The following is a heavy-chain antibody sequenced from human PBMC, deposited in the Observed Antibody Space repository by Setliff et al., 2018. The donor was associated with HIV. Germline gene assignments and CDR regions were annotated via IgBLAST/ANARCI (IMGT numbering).Heavy chain of an antibody. J-gene: IGHJ5*02. Sequence: GGSLRLSCAASGFAFSTYAMSWVRQAPGKGLEWVSAISDSGGGTYYADSVKGRFTVSRGNSKYTLYLQMNSLRVEDTAVYYCAKDKGSSGWSAWGQGTLVTVSS. D-gene: IGHD6-19*01. CDR3: AKDKGSSGWSA. V-gene: IGHV3-23*01. CDR2: ISDSGGGT. CDR1: GFAFSTYA.